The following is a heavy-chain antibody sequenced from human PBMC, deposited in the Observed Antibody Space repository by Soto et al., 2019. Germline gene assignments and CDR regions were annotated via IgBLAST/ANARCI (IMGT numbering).Heavy chain of an antibody. Sequence: GASAKGSCKASGGTFSSYATSWVRQAPGQGLEWMGGIIPIFGTANYAQKFQGRVTITADKSTSTAYMELSSPRSEDTAVYYCARDGGLGCSSASCPGNPWGQGSLFTFSS. D-gene: IGHD2-2*01. CDR1: GGTFSSYA. CDR3: ARDGGLGCSSASCPGNP. V-gene: IGHV1-69*06. CDR2: IIPIFGTA. J-gene: IGHJ5*02.